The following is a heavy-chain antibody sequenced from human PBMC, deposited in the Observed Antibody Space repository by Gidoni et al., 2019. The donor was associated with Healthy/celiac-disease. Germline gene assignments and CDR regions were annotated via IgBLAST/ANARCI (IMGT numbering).Heavy chain of an antibody. CDR1: VGSLSSGGYY. D-gene: IGHD6-6*01. V-gene: IGHV4-31*03. CDR2: IYYSGST. CDR3: ARDEAYSSSRFDY. Sequence: QVQLQESGPGLVKPSQTLSLTCTVSVGSLSSGGYYWSWIRQHPGKGLEWIGYIYYSGSTYYNPALKSRVTISVDTSKNQVSLKLSSVNAADTAVYYCARDEAYSSSRFDYWGQGTLVTVSS. J-gene: IGHJ4*02.